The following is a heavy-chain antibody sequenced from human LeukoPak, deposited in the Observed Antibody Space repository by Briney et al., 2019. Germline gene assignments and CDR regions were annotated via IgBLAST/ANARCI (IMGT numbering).Heavy chain of an antibody. CDR3: AKDREEQLVRGWFDP. Sequence: QTGGSLRLSCAASGFTLSKYSMHWVRQAPGKGLEWVAFMRYNGGNGYYADSVKGRFTISRDNLKGMLYLQMNSLRTDDTGLYFCAKDREEQLVRGWFDPWGQGTLVTVSS. J-gene: IGHJ5*02. CDR2: MRYNGGNG. V-gene: IGHV3-30*02. D-gene: IGHD6-13*01. CDR1: GFTLSKYS.